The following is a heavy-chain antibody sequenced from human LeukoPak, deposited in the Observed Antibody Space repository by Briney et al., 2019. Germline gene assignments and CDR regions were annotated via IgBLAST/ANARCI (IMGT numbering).Heavy chain of an antibody. V-gene: IGHV1-2*02. J-gene: IGHJ4*02. D-gene: IGHD2-8*01. CDR2: INPNTGGT. CDR1: GYTLTGFY. Sequence: EASVKVSCKASGYTLTGFYIHWVRQAPGQGLEWMGWINPNTGGTNYAQKFQGRVTMTRDTSINTAYMELSRLRSDDTAVYYCSRSYEKDYWGQGTLVTVSS. CDR3: SRSYEKDY.